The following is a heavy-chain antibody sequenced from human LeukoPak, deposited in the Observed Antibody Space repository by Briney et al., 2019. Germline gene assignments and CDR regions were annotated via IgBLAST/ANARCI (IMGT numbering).Heavy chain of an antibody. CDR1: GVTFSSYW. J-gene: IGHJ4*02. CDR2: IYGDGSGT. CDR3: SREIRPAGTDS. Sequence: PGGSLRLSCAASGVTFSSYWIHWVRQAPGKGLVWVSRIYGDGSGTGHADSVKGPFTISRDNAKSTLYLQMNNLRAEDTAVYYGSREIRPAGTDSWGQGTLVTVSS. D-gene: IGHD6-13*01. V-gene: IGHV3-74*01.